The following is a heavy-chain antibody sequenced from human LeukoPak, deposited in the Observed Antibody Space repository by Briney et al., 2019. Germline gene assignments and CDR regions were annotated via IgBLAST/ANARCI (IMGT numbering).Heavy chain of an antibody. Sequence: GGSLRLSCAASGFAFNTYWMDWVRQAPGKGLEWVGNINQDGSVKHYVDSVRGRFTISRDNARNSVYLQMSALGVEDTAVYYCTRDFVFWGQGSLVTASS. CDR3: TRDFVF. CDR2: INQDGSVK. CDR1: GFAFNTYW. J-gene: IGHJ4*02. D-gene: IGHD3-3*01. V-gene: IGHV3-7*01.